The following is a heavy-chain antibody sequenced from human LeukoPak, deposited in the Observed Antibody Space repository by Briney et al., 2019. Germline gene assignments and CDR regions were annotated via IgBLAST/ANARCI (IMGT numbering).Heavy chain of an antibody. J-gene: IGHJ6*02. CDR2: IYYSGST. CDR1: GGSISSYY. D-gene: IGHD6-13*01. Sequence: SETLSLTCTVSGGSISSYYWSWIRQPPGKGLEWIGYIYYSGSTNYNPSLKSRVTISVDTSKNQFSLKLSSVTAADTAVYYCARRRSSSFHYYYGMDVWGQGTTVTVSS. V-gene: IGHV4-59*08. CDR3: ARRRSSSFHYYYGMDV.